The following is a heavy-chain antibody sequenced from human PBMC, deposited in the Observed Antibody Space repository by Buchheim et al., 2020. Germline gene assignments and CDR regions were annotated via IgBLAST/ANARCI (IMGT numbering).Heavy chain of an antibody. V-gene: IGHV3-23*01. J-gene: IGHJ5*02. CDR3: AKDLDSSGWYGFPKNWFDP. CDR2: ISGGGGST. Sequence: EVQLLESGGGLVQPGGSLRLSCAASGFTFSSYAMSWVRQAPGKGLEWVSAISGGGGSTYYADSGKGRFTIPRANSKNTRYLQMNSLRAEDTAVYYCAKDLDSSGWYGFPKNWFDPWGQGTL. D-gene: IGHD6-19*01. CDR1: GFTFSSYA.